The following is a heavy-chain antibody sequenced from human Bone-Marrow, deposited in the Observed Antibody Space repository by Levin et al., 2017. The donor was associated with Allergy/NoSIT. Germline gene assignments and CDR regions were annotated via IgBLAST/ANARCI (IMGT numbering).Heavy chain of an antibody. CDR3: ARDWSGQYTIDY. V-gene: IGHV3-30*04. CDR2: IAHDGNWK. D-gene: IGHD3-3*01. J-gene: IGHJ4*02. CDR1: GFTFGSHA. Sequence: GGSLRLSCAGSGFTFGSHAINWVRQAPGKGLEWVSYIAHDGNWKEYRDSVKGRFTLSRDNSKKTVYLEMNSLTVEDTGTYYCARDWSGQYTIDYWGQGTLVIVST.